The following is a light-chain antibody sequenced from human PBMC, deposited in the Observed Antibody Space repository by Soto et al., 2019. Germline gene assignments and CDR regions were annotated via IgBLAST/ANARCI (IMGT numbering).Light chain of an antibody. Sequence: EIVLTQSPGTLSLSPGERATLSCRASQSVSNSFLAWYQRIPGQSPRLLIYGASRRATGIPDRFSGSGSGTDFTLNISSLEPEDFGMYYCQQYDNSPWTFGQGTKVEIK. J-gene: IGKJ1*01. CDR2: GAS. V-gene: IGKV3-20*01. CDR3: QQYDNSPWT. CDR1: QSVSNSF.